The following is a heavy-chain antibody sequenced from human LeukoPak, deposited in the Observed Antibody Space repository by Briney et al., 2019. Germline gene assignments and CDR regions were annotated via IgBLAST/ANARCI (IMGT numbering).Heavy chain of an antibody. J-gene: IGHJ4*02. D-gene: IGHD2-15*01. Sequence: PGGSLRLSCAASGFTFSSYEMNWVRQAPGKGLEWVSYISSSGSTIYYADSVKGRFTISRDNAKNSLYLQMNSLRAEDTAVYYCARVGRLLGADYWGQGTLVTVSS. CDR1: GFTFSSYE. CDR3: ARVGRLLGADY. CDR2: ISSSGSTI. V-gene: IGHV3-48*03.